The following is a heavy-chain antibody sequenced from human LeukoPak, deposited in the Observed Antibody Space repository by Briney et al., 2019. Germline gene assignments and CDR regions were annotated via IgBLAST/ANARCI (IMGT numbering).Heavy chain of an antibody. CDR2: IRYDGSNK. D-gene: IGHD4-23*01. CDR1: GFTFSTYG. J-gene: IGHJ4*02. V-gene: IGHV3-30*02. CDR3: ARVGVDYSGNIIKYFYDY. Sequence: SGGSLRLSCAASGFTFSTYGMHWVRQAPGKGLEWVAFIRYDGSNKYHADSVKGRFTISRDNSKNTLYLQVNSLRAEDTAVYYCARVGVDYSGNIIKYFYDYWGPGTLVTVSS.